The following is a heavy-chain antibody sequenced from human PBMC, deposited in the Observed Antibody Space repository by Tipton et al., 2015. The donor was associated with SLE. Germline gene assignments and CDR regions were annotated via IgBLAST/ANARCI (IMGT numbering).Heavy chain of an antibody. V-gene: IGHV4-59*04. J-gene: IGHJ3*02. Sequence: SLTCTVSGGSISSYYWSWIRQPPGKGLEWIGSIYYSGSTYYNPSLKSRVTISVDTSKNQFSLKLSSVTAAGTAVYYCASRLHFAFDIWGQGTMVTVSS. D-gene: IGHD4-11*01. CDR1: GGSISSYY. CDR2: IYYSGST. CDR3: ASRLHFAFDI.